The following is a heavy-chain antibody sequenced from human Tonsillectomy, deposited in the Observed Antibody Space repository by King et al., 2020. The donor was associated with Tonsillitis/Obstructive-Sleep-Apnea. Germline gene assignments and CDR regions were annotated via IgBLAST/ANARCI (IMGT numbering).Heavy chain of an antibody. CDR2: IYTGGST. J-gene: IGHJ6*03. CDR3: ARDGHSYDFWSGYSYYYYMDV. Sequence: VQLVESGGGLVQPGGSLRLSCAASGFTVSSSYMSWVRQAPGKGLEWVSVIYTGGSTYYADSVKGRFTISRDNSKNTLYLQINSLRAEDTAVYYCARDGHSYDFWSGYSYYYYMDV. V-gene: IGHV3-66*01. CDR1: GFTVSSSY. D-gene: IGHD3-3*01.